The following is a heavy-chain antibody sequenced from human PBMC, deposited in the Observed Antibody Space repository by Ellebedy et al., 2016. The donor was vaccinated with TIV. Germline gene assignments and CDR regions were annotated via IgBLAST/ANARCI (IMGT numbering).Heavy chain of an antibody. CDR1: RFSFSSYW. Sequence: GGSLRLSCAASRFSFSSYWMSWVRQAPGKGLEWVANINQDGSEKHYVDSVKGRFTISRDNAKNSLYLQMNSLRSEDTALYYCARDGAYGDYSPGYYGMDVWGQGTTVTVSS. CDR2: INQDGSEK. V-gene: IGHV3-7*03. D-gene: IGHD4-17*01. CDR3: ARDGAYGDYSPGYYGMDV. J-gene: IGHJ6*02.